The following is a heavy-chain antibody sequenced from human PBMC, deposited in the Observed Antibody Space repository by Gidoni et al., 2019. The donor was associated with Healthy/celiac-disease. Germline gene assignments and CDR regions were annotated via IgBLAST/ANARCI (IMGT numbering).Heavy chain of an antibody. V-gene: IGHV2-5*02. CDR2: IYWDDDK. CDR3: AHRIYGVAGVGASFTFDY. D-gene: IGHD1-26*01. CDR1: GFSLSTSGVG. J-gene: IGHJ4*02. Sequence: QITFKESGPTLVKPTQTLTLTCTFSGFSLSTSGVGVGWIRQPPGKALVWSALIYWDDDKSYSPSLKSRLTITKDTSKNQVFLTMTNMDPVDTATYYCAHRIYGVAGVGASFTFDYWGQGTLVTVSS.